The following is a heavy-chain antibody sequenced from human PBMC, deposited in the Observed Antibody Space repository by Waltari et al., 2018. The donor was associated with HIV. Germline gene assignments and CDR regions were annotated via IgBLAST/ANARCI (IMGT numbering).Heavy chain of an antibody. CDR2: IIPVVGTT. D-gene: IGHD3-16*01. V-gene: IGHV1-69*12. CDR3: ASPISPGGMYYYGMDV. J-gene: IGHJ6*02. CDR1: GDTFSSYA. Sequence: QVQLVQSGAEVQKPGSSVKVSCKASGDTFSSYAISRVRQAPGQGLEWMGGIIPVVGTTNYAQKFRGRVTITADESTNTAYMELSSLRSEDTAVYYCASPISPGGMYYYGMDVWGQGTTVTVSS.